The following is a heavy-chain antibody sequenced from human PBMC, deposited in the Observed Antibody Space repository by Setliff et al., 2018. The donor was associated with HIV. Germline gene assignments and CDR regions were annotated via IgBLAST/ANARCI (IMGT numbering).Heavy chain of an antibody. D-gene: IGHD3-22*01. CDR1: GGSISNYY. CDR2: ISYTGTT. CDR3: ARHVARFDYDTGGYYVSHFDY. J-gene: IGHJ4*02. V-gene: IGHV4-59*01. Sequence: SSETLSLTCTVSGGSISNYYWSWIRQPPGKGLEWIGYISYTGTTKYNPSLKSRVTISVDTSKNQFSVRLSSVSAADTAVYFCARHVARFDYDTGGYYVSHFDYWSQGTQVTVSS.